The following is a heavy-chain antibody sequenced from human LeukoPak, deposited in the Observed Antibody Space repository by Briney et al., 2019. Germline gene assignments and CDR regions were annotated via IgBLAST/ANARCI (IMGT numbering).Heavy chain of an antibody. D-gene: IGHD3-22*01. Sequence: SETLSLTCTVSGGSISSYYWSWIRQPPGKGLEWIGCIYYSGSTNYNPSLKSRVTISVDTSKNQFSLKLSSVTAADTAVYYCARAYDSSGYYYSIWGQGTLVTVSS. CDR2: IYYSGST. CDR3: ARAYDSSGYYYSI. V-gene: IGHV4-59*01. J-gene: IGHJ4*02. CDR1: GGSISSYY.